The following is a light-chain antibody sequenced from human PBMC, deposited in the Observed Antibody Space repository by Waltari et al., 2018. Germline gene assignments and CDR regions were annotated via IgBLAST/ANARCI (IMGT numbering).Light chain of an antibody. CDR3: QQRRNWPRT. J-gene: IGKJ4*01. CDR1: QSVSNY. CDR2: DTS. Sequence: EIVLTQSPATLYLTQGERATLSCRASQSVSNYLAWYQQRPGQAPRLLIYDTSHRATGIPDRFSGSGSETDFTLTISCLEPEDFAVYYCQQRRNWPRTFGGGTKVEIK. V-gene: IGKV3-11*01.